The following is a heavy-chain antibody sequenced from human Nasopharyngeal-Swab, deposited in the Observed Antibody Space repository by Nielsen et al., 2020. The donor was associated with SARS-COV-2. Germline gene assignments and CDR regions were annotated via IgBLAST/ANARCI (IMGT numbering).Heavy chain of an antibody. D-gene: IGHD3-16*01. Sequence: GGSLRLSCAASGITFSSYWMNWVRQAPGKGLEWVANIKQDGSEKYYVDSVKGRFTISRDNAKNSLYLQMNSLRAEDTAVYYCARDLRLGEFEDYFDYWGQGTLVTVSS. V-gene: IGHV3-7*01. CDR2: IKQDGSEK. J-gene: IGHJ4*02. CDR3: ARDLRLGEFEDYFDY. CDR1: GITFSSYW.